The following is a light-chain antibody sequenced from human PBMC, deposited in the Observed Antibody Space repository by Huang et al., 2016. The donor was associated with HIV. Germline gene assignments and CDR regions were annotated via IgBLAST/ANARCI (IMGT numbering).Light chain of an antibody. J-gene: IGKJ4*02. V-gene: IGKV3-15*01. CDR3: QQYRNWPPVT. CDR2: DTS. CDR1: QHIVHS. Sequence: IVMTQSTDTLFVSPGEKATLSCRAGQHIVHSLAWYQHKPGQAPKLLINDTSNRATGIPGRFSGIGSETEFALTINGLQSDDFGVYYCQQYRNWPPVTCGEGTKVEL.